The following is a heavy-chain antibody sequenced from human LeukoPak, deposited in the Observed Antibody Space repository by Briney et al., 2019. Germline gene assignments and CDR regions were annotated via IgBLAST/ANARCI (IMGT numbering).Heavy chain of an antibody. Sequence: GRSLRLSCAASGSTISSNYMSWVRQAPGKGLEWVSVIYSGGSTYYADSVKGRFTISRDNSKNTLYLQMNSLRAEDTAVYYCASYKLRFLEWTTFDYWGQGTLVTVSS. D-gene: IGHD3-3*01. CDR3: ASYKLRFLEWTTFDY. CDR1: GSTISSNY. V-gene: IGHV3-53*01. J-gene: IGHJ4*02. CDR2: IYSGGST.